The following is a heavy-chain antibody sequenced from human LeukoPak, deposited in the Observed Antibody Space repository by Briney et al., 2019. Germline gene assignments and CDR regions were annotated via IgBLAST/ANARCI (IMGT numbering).Heavy chain of an antibody. V-gene: IGHV1-3*01. J-gene: IGHJ4*02. CDR1: GYTFTNYV. CDR3: ARDRGGTGDFDY. D-gene: IGHD1-1*01. Sequence: GASVKVSCKASGYTFTNYVIRWVRRAPGQRPEWMGWINVGNGDTKYSQKFQGRVTIASDTSASTAYMDLSSLRSEDTALYYCARDRGGTGDFDYWGQGTLVTVSS. CDR2: INVGNGDT.